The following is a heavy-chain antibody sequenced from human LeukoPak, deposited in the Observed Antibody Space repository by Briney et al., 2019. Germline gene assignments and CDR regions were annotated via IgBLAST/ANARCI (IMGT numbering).Heavy chain of an antibody. V-gene: IGHV4-30-4*01. CDR2: IYYSGST. J-gene: IGHJ4*02. D-gene: IGHD4-17*01. CDR3: ARDRDYLTDY. Sequence: SETLSLTCTVSGGSISSGDYYWSWIRQPPGKGLEWVGYIYYSGSTYYNPSLKSRVTISVDTSKNQFSLKLSSVTAADTAVYYCARDRDYLTDYWGQGTLVTVSS. CDR1: GGSISSGDYY.